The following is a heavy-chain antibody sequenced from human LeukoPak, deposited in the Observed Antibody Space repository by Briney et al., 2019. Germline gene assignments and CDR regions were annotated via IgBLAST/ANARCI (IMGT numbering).Heavy chain of an antibody. J-gene: IGHJ4*02. D-gene: IGHD4-17*01. CDR1: GGTFSSYG. CDR3: ARVEVTTVTNDY. CDR2: IIPMFGTA. V-gene: IGHV1-69*01. Sequence: KISCKGSGGTFSSYGISWVRQAPGQGLEWMGGIIPMFGTANYAQKFQGRVTITADESTSTAYMELNSLRSEDTAVYYCARVEVTTVTNDYWGQGTLVTVSS.